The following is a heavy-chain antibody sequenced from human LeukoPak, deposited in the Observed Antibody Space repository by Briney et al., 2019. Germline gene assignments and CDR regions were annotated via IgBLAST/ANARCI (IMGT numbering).Heavy chain of an antibody. Sequence: SVKVSCKASGGTFISYAISWVRQAPGQGLEWMGGIIPIFGTANYAQKFQGRVTITADESTSTAYMELSSLRSEDTAVYYCARETQVLRYFGVWGQGTTVTVSS. V-gene: IGHV1-69*01. CDR1: GGTFISYA. J-gene: IGHJ6*02. CDR2: IIPIFGTA. CDR3: ARETQVLRYFGV. D-gene: IGHD3-9*01.